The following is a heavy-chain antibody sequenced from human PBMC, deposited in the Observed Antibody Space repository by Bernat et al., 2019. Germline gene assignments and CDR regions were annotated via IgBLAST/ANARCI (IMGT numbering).Heavy chain of an antibody. V-gene: IGHV3-33*08. D-gene: IGHD3-10*01. Sequence: QVQLVESGGGVVQPGRSLRLSCAASGFTFSSYGMHWVRQAPGKGLEWVAVIWYDGSNKYYADSVKGRFTIYRDNSKNTLYLQMNSLRAEDTAVYYCARDGDETRPGEVFGNYWGQGTLVTVSS. CDR1: GFTFSSYG. CDR2: IWYDGSNK. J-gene: IGHJ4*02. CDR3: ARDGDETRPGEVFGNY.